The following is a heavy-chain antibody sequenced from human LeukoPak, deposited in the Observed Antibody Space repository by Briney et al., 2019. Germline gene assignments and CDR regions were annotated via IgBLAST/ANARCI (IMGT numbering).Heavy chain of an antibody. CDR1: GGSISSYY. Sequence: SETLSLTCTVSGGSISSYYWSWIRQPPGKGLEWIGYIYYSGSTNYNPSLKSRVTISVDTSKNQLSLKLSSVTAADTAVYYCAGARRAAAVDYWGQGTLVTVSS. CDR3: AGARRAAAVDY. V-gene: IGHV4-59*01. CDR2: IYYSGST. D-gene: IGHD6-13*01. J-gene: IGHJ4*02.